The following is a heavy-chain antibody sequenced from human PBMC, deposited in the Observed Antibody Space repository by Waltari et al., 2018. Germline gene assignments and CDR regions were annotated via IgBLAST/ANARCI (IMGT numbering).Heavy chain of an antibody. Sequence: QVQLVQSGAEVKKPGASVKVPCKVHGYKFTELSMHWVRQAPGTGLEWKGGLEPEDSETSYAQKYHARVTSTETTSADTAYKQLSSLLSEDTAVYYCASDPASMGQGVIRVGWFDPWGQGTLVTVSS. D-gene: IGHD3-10*01. CDR2: LEPEDSET. V-gene: IGHV1-24*01. CDR3: ASDPASMGQGVIRVGWFDP. J-gene: IGHJ5*02. CDR1: GYKFTELS.